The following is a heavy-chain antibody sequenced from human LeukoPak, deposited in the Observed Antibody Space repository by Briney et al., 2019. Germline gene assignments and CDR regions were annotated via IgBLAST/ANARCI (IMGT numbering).Heavy chain of an antibody. D-gene: IGHD2-15*01. V-gene: IGHV3-30*02. J-gene: IGHJ4*02. CDR2: IRYDGSNE. Sequence: GGSLRLSCAASGFTFSSYGMHWVRQAPGKGLEWVAFIRYDGSNEYYADSVRGRFTISRDNAKNSIYLQMNGLTAEDTAVYNCARTYGSGSLDYGGQGTLVTVSS. CDR1: GFTFSSYG. CDR3: ARTYGSGSLDY.